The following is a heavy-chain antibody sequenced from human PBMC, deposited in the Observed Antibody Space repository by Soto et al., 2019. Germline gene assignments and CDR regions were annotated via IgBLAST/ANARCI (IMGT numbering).Heavy chain of an antibody. CDR3: ARDLAHTAAARYWFDP. J-gene: IGHJ5*02. CDR1: GFTFSSYA. CDR2: ISYDGSNK. D-gene: IGHD2-2*01. V-gene: IGHV3-30-3*01. Sequence: GGSLRLSXAASGFTFSSYAMHWVRQAPGKGLEWVAVISYDGSNKYYADSVKGRFTISRDNSKNTLYLQMNSLRAEDTAVYYCARDLAHTAAARYWFDPWGQGTLVTVSS.